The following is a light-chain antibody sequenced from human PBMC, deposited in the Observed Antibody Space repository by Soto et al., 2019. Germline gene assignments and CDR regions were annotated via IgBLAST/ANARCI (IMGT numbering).Light chain of an antibody. CDR1: QTFVSTY. J-gene: IGKJ4*01. Sequence: EIVLTQSPGTLSLSPGDRATLSCRTSQTFVSTYLAWYQQKPGQAPRLLIYDASNRATGIPDRFSGSGSGPDFTLTISRLEPEDFAVYYCHYYGGSPTFGGGTKVEV. V-gene: IGKV3-20*01. CDR3: HYYGGSPT. CDR2: DAS.